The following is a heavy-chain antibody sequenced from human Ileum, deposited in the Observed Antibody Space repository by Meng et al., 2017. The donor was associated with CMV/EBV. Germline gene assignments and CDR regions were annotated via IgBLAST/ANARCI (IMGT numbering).Heavy chain of an antibody. CDR3: LGGHYTGA. CDR1: GFTFSYYS. V-gene: IGHV3-48*02. CDR2: ITGSGGSI. J-gene: IGHJ5*02. D-gene: IGHD3-3*01. Sequence: GESLKISCAASGFTFSYYSMIWVRQAPGKGLEWVSYITGSGGSIHHADSVKGRFTISRDNAKDSLFLQMNSLKDEDTAVYYCLGGHYTGAWGQGTLVTVSS.